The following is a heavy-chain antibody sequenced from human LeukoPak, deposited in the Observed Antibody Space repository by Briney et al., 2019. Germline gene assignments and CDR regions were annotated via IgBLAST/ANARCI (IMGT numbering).Heavy chain of an antibody. D-gene: IGHD2-21*01. CDR2: ISWNSGSI. V-gene: IGHV3-9*01. CDR3: AKAPSRLAYIMDV. CDR1: GFTFDDYA. Sequence: GGSLRLSCAASGFTFDDYAMHWVRQAPGKGLEWVSGISWNSGSIGYADSVKGRFTISRDNAKNSLYLQMNSLRAVDTALYYCAKAPSRLAYIMDVWGQGTTVTVSS. J-gene: IGHJ6*02.